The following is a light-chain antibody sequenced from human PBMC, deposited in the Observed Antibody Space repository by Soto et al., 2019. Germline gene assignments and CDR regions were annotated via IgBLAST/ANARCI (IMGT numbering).Light chain of an antibody. V-gene: IGKV3-20*01. Sequence: EIVLTQSPGTLSLSPGERATLSCRASQSVSSNSLAWYLQKPGQAPRLLIYSASSRATGIPDMFSGSGSGTDFTLTISRLEPEDFAVYYRQLDGTSPMFTFGRGTRLEIK. J-gene: IGKJ2*01. CDR2: SAS. CDR3: QLDGTSPMFT. CDR1: QSVSSNS.